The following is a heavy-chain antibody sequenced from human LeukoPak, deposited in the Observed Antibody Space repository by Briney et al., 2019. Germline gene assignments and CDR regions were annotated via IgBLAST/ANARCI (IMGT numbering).Heavy chain of an antibody. V-gene: IGHV5-51*01. D-gene: IGHD2-2*01. CDR1: GYSFTSYW. J-gene: IGHJ6*02. CDR2: IYPGDSDT. CDR3: ARLIDGPDGGYCSSTSCKRNYYYYGMDV. Sequence: GESLQISCKGSGYSFTSYWIGWVRQMPGKGLEWMGIIYPGDSDTRYSPSFQGQVTISADKSISTAYLQWSSLKASDTAMYYCARLIDGPDGGYCSSTSCKRNYYYYGMDVWGQGTTVTVSS.